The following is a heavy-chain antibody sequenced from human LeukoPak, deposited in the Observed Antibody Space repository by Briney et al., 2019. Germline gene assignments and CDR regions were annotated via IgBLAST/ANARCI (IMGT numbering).Heavy chain of an antibody. J-gene: IGHJ4*02. CDR2: IRYDGSNK. CDR3: ARDRVTKQAPPGY. CDR1: GFTFSTYA. Sequence: GGSLRLTCETSGFTFSTYAMTWVRQAPGKGLEWVAFIRYDGSNKYYADSVKGRFTISRDNSKNTVYLQMNSLRADDTAVYYCARDRVTKQAPPGYWGQGTLVTVSS. D-gene: IGHD2-8*01. V-gene: IGHV3-30*02.